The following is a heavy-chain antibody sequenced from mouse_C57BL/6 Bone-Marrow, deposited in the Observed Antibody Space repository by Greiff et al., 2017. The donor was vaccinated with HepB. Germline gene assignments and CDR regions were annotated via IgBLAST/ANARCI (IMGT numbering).Heavy chain of an antibody. J-gene: IGHJ1*03. D-gene: IGHD1-1*01. Sequence: VQLQESGPELVKPGASVKISCKASGYAFSSSWMNWVKQRPGKGLEWIGRIYPGDGDTNYNGKFKGKATLTADKSSSTAYMQLSSLTSEDSAVYFCASYYGSSLDWYFDVWGTGTTVTVSS. CDR1: GYAFSSSW. CDR3: ASYYGSSLDWYFDV. V-gene: IGHV1-82*01. CDR2: IYPGDGDT.